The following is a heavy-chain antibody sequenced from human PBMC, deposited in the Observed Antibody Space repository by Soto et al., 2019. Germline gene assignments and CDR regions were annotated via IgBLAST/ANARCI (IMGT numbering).Heavy chain of an antibody. CDR2: ISSSSSYI. J-gene: IGHJ4*02. CDR3: ARDSEDYYDSSGYYYAIDY. CDR1: GFTFSSYS. Sequence: EVQLVESGGGLVKPGGSLRLSCAASGFTFSSYSMNWVRQAPGKGLEWVSSISSSSSYIYYADSVKGRFTISRDNAKNSLYLQMNSLRAEDTAVYYCARDSEDYYDSSGYYYAIDYWGQGTLVTVSS. D-gene: IGHD3-22*01. V-gene: IGHV3-21*01.